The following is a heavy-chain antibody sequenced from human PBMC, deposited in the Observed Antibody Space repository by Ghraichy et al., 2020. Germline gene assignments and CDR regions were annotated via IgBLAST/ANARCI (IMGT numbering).Heavy chain of an antibody. CDR3: ARDAVGYSSSWYGDGDYVLFDY. V-gene: IGHV6-1*01. CDR1: GDSVSSNSAA. D-gene: IGHD6-13*01. CDR2: TYYRSKWYN. J-gene: IGHJ4*02. Sequence: SQTLSLTCAISGDSVSSNSAAWNWIRQSPSRGLEWLGRTYYRSKWYNDYAVSVKSRITINPDTSKNQFSLQLNSVTPEDTAVYYCARDAVGYSSSWYGDGDYVLFDYWGQGTLVTVSS.